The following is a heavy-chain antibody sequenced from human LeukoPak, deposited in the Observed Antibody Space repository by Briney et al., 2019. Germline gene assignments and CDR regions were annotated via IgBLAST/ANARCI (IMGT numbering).Heavy chain of an antibody. Sequence: SETLSLTCAVYGGSFSGYYWSWIRQPPGKGLEWIGEINHSGSTNYNPSLKSRVTISVDTSKNQFSLKLSSVTAADTAVYYCARGSLWFGRNWFDPWGQGTLVTVSS. CDR3: ARGSLWFGRNWFDP. CDR1: GGSFSGYY. J-gene: IGHJ5*02. V-gene: IGHV4-34*01. CDR2: INHSGST. D-gene: IGHD3-10*01.